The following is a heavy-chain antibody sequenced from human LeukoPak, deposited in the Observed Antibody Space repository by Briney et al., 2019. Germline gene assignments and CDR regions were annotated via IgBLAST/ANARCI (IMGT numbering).Heavy chain of an antibody. D-gene: IGHD2-8*01. CDR1: GFTFSSYA. J-gene: IGHJ4*02. CDR3: AKDRGRVLFDY. CDR2: ISGSGGST. Sequence: GGSLRLSCAASGFTFSSYAMSWVRQAPGKGLEWVSAISGSGGSTYYADSVKGRFTISRDDSKNTLYLQMNSLRTEDTAVYYCAKDRGRVLFDYWGQGTLVTVSS. V-gene: IGHV3-23*01.